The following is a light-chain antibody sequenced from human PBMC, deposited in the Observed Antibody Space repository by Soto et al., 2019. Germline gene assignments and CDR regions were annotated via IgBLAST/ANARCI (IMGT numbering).Light chain of an antibody. CDR3: HQYNSYSS. V-gene: IGKV1-5*03. CDR1: QSIGSW. Sequence: DIPMTQSPSTLSASVGDRVTITCRASQSIGSWLAWFQQKPGKAPKVLIYKASSLQTGIPERVSGGGSGTEFTLTISSLQPDDFATYYCHQYNSYSSFGQGTKVEIK. CDR2: KAS. J-gene: IGKJ1*01.